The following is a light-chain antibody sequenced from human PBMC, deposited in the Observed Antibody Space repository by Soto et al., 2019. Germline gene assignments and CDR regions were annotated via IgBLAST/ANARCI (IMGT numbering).Light chain of an antibody. CDR3: QHYNSYSEA. V-gene: IGKV3-15*01. J-gene: IGKJ1*01. Sequence: DILMPHSPSTLSVSQGERATLSCMASQRVSSNLAWYQQERGQAPRLLIYGASSRATGIPARFSGSGSGTEFTLTISSLQPDDFATYYCQHYNSYSEAFGQGTKVEIK. CDR1: QRVSSN. CDR2: GAS.